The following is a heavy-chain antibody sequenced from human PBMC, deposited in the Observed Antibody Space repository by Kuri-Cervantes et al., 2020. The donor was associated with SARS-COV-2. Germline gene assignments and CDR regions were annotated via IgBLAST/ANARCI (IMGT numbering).Heavy chain of an antibody. D-gene: IGHD3-10*01. CDR1: GGSISSNSYN. CDR3: ASGSRGAFDI. Sequence: SETLSLTCTVSGGSISSNSYNWGWTRQPPGKGLEWFRSINHSGSTYYNPSLKSGVTISVDTSKKQSSLKLSTVPAADTAVYYCASGSRGAFDIWGQGTLVTVSS. CDR2: INHSGST. J-gene: IGHJ3*02. V-gene: IGHV4-39*01.